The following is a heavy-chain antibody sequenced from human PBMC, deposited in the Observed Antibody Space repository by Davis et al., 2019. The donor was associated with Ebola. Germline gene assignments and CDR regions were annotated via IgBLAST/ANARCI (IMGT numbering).Heavy chain of an antibody. V-gene: IGHV4-39*07. CDR3: ARASSIWSGPPNWFDP. Sequence: PSETLSLTCTVSGGSISSSSYYWGWIRQPPGKGLEWIGEINHSGSTNYNPSLKSRVTISVDTSKNQFSLKLSSVTAADTAVYYCARASSIWSGPPNWFDPWGQGTLVTVSS. CDR1: GGSISSSSYY. D-gene: IGHD3-3*01. J-gene: IGHJ5*02. CDR2: INHSGST.